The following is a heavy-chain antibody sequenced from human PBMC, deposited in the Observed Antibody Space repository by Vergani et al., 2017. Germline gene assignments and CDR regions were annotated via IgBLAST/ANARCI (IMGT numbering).Heavy chain of an antibody. J-gene: IGHJ6*03. Sequence: EVQLLESGGGLVQPGGSLRLSCAASGFTFSSSAMSWVRQAPGKGLEWVSAISGSGCSTYYADSVKGRFTISRDNSKNTLYLQMNSLRAEDTAVYYCAKGGDSGSYSGHYYYMDVWGKGTTVTVSS. CDR2: ISGSGCST. V-gene: IGHV3-23*01. CDR1: GFTFSSSA. CDR3: AKGGDSGSYSGHYYYMDV. D-gene: IGHD1-26*01.